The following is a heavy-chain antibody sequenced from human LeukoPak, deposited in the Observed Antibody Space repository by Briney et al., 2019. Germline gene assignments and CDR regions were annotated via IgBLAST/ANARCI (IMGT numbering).Heavy chain of an antibody. CDR3: SGGGSSSGWYYFDY. Sequence: PGGSLRLSCAASGFTVSSNYMTWVRQAPGKGLEWVSVIYSGGSTYYADSVKGRITISRDNSKNTLYLQVNSLRAEDTAVYYCSGGGSSSGWYYFDYWGQGTLVTVSS. CDR1: GFTVSSNY. CDR2: IYSGGST. V-gene: IGHV3-53*01. J-gene: IGHJ4*02. D-gene: IGHD6-19*01.